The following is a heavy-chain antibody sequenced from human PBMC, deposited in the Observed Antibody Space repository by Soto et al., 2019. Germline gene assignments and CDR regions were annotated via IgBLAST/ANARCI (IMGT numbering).Heavy chain of an antibody. V-gene: IGHV1-18*01. CDR1: GYTFTSYG. J-gene: IGHJ5*02. Sequence: GPSVKVSCKASGYTFTSYGISWVRQAPGQGLEWMGWINSYNGNTNYAQKLQGRVTMTTDTSTSTAYMELRSLRSDDTAVYYCGREQVAGIWFDPWGQVTLVTVSS. CDR2: INSYNGNT. CDR3: GREQVAGIWFDP. D-gene: IGHD6-19*01.